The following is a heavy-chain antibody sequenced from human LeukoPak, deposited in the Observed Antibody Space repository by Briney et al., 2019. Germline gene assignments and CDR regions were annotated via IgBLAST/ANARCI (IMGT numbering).Heavy chain of an antibody. CDR2: SSSTSSYI. Sequence: GGSLRLSCAASGFTFSSYSINWVRQAPGKGREWVSSSSSTSSYINYTDSVKGRFNISRDNTKNSLYLQMNSLRAEDTAVYYCARVVGYYYYMDVWGKGTTVTVSS. CDR3: ARVVGYYYYMDV. J-gene: IGHJ6*03. V-gene: IGHV3-21*01. CDR1: GFTFSSYS. D-gene: IGHD1-26*01.